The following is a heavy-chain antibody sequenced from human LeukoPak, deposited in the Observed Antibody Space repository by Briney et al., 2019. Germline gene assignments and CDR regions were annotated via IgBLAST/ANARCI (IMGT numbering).Heavy chain of an antibody. V-gene: IGHV1-18*01. D-gene: IGHD6-19*01. CDR3: ARMLYSSGWYAGGNWFDP. CDR1: GYTFTSYG. CDR2: ISAYNGNT. J-gene: IGHJ5*02. Sequence: ASVKVSCKASGYTFTSYGISWVRQAPGQGLEWMGLISAYNGNTNYAQKLQGRVTMTTDTSTSTAYMELRSLRSDDTAVYYCARMLYSSGWYAGGNWFDPWGQGTLVTVSS.